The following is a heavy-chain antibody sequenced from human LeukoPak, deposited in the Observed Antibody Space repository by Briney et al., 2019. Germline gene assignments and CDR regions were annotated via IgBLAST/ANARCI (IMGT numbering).Heavy chain of an antibody. CDR3: ARDIPYGLSYFDY. CDR2: IKEDGSDA. D-gene: IGHD2-2*02. Sequence: GGSLRLSCSASGFTFRSFWMTWVRQAPGKGLELVANIKEDGSDANYVDAVKGRFTISRDNVKDSLYLQMNSVRPEDTAVYYCARDIPYGLSYFDYWGQGTLVTVSS. V-gene: IGHV3-7*04. J-gene: IGHJ4*02. CDR1: GFTFRSFW.